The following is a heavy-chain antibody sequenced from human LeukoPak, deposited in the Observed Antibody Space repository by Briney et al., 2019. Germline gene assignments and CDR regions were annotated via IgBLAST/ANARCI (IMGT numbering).Heavy chain of an antibody. J-gene: IGHJ4*02. CDR2: IIPILGIA. Sequence: GASVKVSCKASGGTFSSYAISWVRQAPGQGLEWMGRIIPILGIANYAQKFQGRVTITADKSTSTAYMELSSLRSEDTAVYYCARTRDYGDYCFDYWGQGTPVTVSS. CDR1: GGTFSSYA. CDR3: ARTRDYGDYCFDY. D-gene: IGHD4-17*01. V-gene: IGHV1-69*04.